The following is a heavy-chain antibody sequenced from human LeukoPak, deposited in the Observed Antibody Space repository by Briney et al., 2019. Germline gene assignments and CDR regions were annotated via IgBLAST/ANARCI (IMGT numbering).Heavy chain of an antibody. J-gene: IGHJ4*02. CDR1: GFTFSSYA. CDR3: ARDGGSTYYFDY. Sequence: GGSLGLSCAASGFTFSSYAMHWVRQAPGKGLEWVAVISYDGSNKYYADSVKGRFTISRDNSKNTLYLQMNSLRAEDTAVYYCARDGGSTYYFDYWGQGTLVTVSS. D-gene: IGHD1-26*01. CDR2: ISYDGSNK. V-gene: IGHV3-30*04.